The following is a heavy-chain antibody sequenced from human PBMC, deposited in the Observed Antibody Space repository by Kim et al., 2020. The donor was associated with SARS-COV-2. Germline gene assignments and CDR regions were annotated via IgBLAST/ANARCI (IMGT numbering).Heavy chain of an antibody. J-gene: IGHJ6*02. Sequence: SETLSLTCAVYGGSFSGYYWSWIRQPPGKGLEWIGEINHSGSTNYNPSLKSRVTISVDTSKNQFSLKLSSVTAADTAVYYCARGSGDSWGYYYYYGMDVWGQGTTVTVSS. CDR1: GGSFSGYY. CDR2: INHSGST. CDR3: ARGSGDSWGYYYYYGMDV. D-gene: IGHD2-21*02. V-gene: IGHV4-34*01.